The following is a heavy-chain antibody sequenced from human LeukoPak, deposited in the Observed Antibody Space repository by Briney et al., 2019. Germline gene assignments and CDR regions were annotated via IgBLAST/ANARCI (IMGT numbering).Heavy chain of an antibody. D-gene: IGHD6-13*01. Sequence: GGSLRPSCAASGFTFSSYGMHWVRQAPGKGLEWVAVIWYDGSNKYYADSVKGRFTISRDNSKNTLYLQMNSLRAEDTAVYYCARDGAAAGTGVGSPWGQGTLVTVSS. CDR2: IWYDGSNK. J-gene: IGHJ5*02. CDR3: ARDGAAAGTGVGSP. CDR1: GFTFSSYG. V-gene: IGHV3-33*01.